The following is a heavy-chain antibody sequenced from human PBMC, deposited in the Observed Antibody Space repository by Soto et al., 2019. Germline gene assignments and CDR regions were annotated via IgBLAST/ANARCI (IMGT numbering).Heavy chain of an antibody. D-gene: IGHD3-10*01. CDR1: VYTLTELS. CDR3: ATLYGSGSYRRFDP. J-gene: IGHJ5*02. CDR2: FDPEDGET. V-gene: IGHV1-24*01. Sequence: ASVTVSCKVSVYTLTELSIHWVRQAPGKGLEWMGGFDPEDGETIYAQKFQGRVTMTEDTSTDAAYMELSSLRSEDTAVYYCATLYGSGSYRRFDPWGQGTLVTVSS.